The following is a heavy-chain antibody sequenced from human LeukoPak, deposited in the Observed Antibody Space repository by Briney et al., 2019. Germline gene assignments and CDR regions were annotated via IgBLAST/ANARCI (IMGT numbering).Heavy chain of an antibody. V-gene: IGHV4-61*01. D-gene: IGHD6-19*01. CDR3: ARAKAVADYFDY. Sequence: PSETLSLTCTVSGGSVSSGSYYWSWIRQPPGKGLGWIGYIYYNGSTNYNPSLKSRVTISVDTSKNQFSLKLSSVTAADTAVYYCARAKAVADYFDYWGQGTLVTVSS. CDR2: IYYNGST. J-gene: IGHJ4*02. CDR1: GGSVSSGSYY.